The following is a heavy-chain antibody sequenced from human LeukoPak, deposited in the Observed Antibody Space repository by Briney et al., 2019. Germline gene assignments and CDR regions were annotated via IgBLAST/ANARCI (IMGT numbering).Heavy chain of an antibody. CDR3: ARHSGASPHYFDY. Sequence: PSGTLSLTCTVSGGSISTYYWSWIRQPPGKGLEWIGFIYYSGTTHYNPSLKSRVTMSVATSNNQFSLRLSSVTAADTAIYYCARHSGASPHYFDYWGQGALVTVSA. CDR1: GGSISTYY. J-gene: IGHJ4*02. CDR2: IYYSGTT. V-gene: IGHV4-59*08. D-gene: IGHD1-26*01.